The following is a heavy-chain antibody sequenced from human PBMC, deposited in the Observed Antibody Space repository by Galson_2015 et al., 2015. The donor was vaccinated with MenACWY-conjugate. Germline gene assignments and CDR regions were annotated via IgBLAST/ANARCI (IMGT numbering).Heavy chain of an antibody. CDR3: ARICGGDFSDAFDI. CDR2: LDWDYDK. D-gene: IGHD2-21*02. J-gene: IGHJ3*02. Sequence: PALVKPPQTLTLTCTFSGFSLSTSGMCVSWIRQPPGKALEWLARLDWDYDKYYSTSLKTRLTISKDTSKNQVVLTMTNMDPVDTATYYCARICGGDFSDAFDIWGQGTMVTVSS. V-gene: IGHV2-70*11. CDR1: GFSLSTSGMC.